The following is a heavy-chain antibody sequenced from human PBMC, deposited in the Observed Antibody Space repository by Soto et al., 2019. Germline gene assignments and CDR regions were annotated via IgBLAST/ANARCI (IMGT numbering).Heavy chain of an antibody. D-gene: IGHD3-16*01. V-gene: IGHV5-51*01. Sequence: PGESLKISCRGSGYNYNLHWISWVRQKPGRGLEWMGIIYPGVSDTRYNPSFQGQVTISVDKSINTAYLQWDSLEASDTATYYCARHLRSYDFFQYYYGIDVWGQGSTVTVSS. CDR1: GYNYNLHW. J-gene: IGHJ6*02. CDR3: ARHLRSYDFFQYYYGIDV. CDR2: IYPGVSDT.